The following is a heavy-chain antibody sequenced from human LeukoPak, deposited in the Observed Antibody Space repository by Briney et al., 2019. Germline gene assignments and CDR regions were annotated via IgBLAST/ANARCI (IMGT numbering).Heavy chain of an antibody. D-gene: IGHD2-21*02. CDR2: ISGSGGSS. V-gene: IGHV3-23*01. Sequence: GGSLRLSCAASGFTFSSYAMSWVRQAPGKGLEWVSAISGSGGSSYYADSVKGRFTISRDNSKNTLYLQMNSLRAEDTALYYCARSGTLLYYYMDVWGKGTTVTVSS. CDR1: GFTFSSYA. CDR3: ARSGTLLYYYMDV. J-gene: IGHJ6*03.